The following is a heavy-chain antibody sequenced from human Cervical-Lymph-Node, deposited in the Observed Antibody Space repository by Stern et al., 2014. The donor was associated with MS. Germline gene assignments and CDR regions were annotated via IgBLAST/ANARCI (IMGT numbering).Heavy chain of an antibody. CDR2: IYPGDSDT. J-gene: IGHJ3*02. V-gene: IGHV5-51*01. Sequence: EVQLVQSGAEVKKPGESLKISCKGSGYSFTSYWIGWVRQMPGKGLEWMGIIYPGDSDTRYSPSFQGQVTISADKSISTAYLQWSSLKASDTAMYYCARRSTEMATIPADAFDIWGQGTMVTVSS. D-gene: IGHD5-24*01. CDR1: GYSFTSYW. CDR3: ARRSTEMATIPADAFDI.